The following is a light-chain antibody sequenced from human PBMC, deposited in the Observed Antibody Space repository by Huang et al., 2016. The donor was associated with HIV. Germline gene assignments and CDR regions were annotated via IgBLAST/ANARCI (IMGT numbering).Light chain of an antibody. CDR3: QQRSSWYT. J-gene: IGKJ2*01. Sequence: EIVLTQSPATLSSSPGEGATLSCRASQSVGTYLAWYQQKPGQAPRLLIYGASNRATGIPARFSGSGSGTDFTLTISSLEPEDFAVYYCQQRSSWYTFGQGTKLEIK. V-gene: IGKV3-11*01. CDR1: QSVGTY. CDR2: GAS.